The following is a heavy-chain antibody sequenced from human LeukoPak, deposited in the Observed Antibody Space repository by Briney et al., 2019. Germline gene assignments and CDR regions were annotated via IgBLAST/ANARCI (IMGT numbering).Heavy chain of an antibody. D-gene: IGHD3-10*01. CDR3: AKDLFMRFGELLYSLDY. J-gene: IGHJ4*02. V-gene: IGHV3-23*01. CDR2: ISGSGGST. CDR1: GFTFSSYA. Sequence: GGSLRLSCAASGFTFSSYAMSWVRQAPGKGLEWVSAISGSGGSTYYADSVKGRLTISRDNSKNTLYLQMNSLRAEDTAVYYCAKDLFMRFGELLYSLDYWGQGTLVTVSS.